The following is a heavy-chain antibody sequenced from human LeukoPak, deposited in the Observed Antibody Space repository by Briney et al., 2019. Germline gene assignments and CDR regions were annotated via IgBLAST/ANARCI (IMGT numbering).Heavy chain of an antibody. CDR3: ARPSRLPYSIDF. J-gene: IGHJ4*02. D-gene: IGHD6-13*01. CDR1: GFTFNNYA. Sequence: PGGSLRLSCAASGFTFNNYAINWVRQAPGKGLVWVSRINSDGSSTSYADSVKGRFTISRDNAKNTLYLQMNSLRAEDTAVYYCARPSRLPYSIDFWGQGTLVTVSS. V-gene: IGHV3-74*01. CDR2: INSDGSST.